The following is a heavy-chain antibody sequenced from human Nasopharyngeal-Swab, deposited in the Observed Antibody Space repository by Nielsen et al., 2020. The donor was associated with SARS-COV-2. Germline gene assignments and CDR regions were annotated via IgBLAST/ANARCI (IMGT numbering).Heavy chain of an antibody. CDR2: MNPNSGNT. V-gene: IGHV1-8*03. CDR3: PRVYCSSTSCFYGMDV. D-gene: IGHD2-2*01. J-gene: IGHJ6*02. CDR1: GYTFTSYD. Sequence: ASVKVPCKASGYTFTSYDINWVRQATGQGLEWMGWMNPNSGNTGYAQKFQGRVTITRNTSISTAYMELSSLRSEDTAVYYCPRVYCSSTSCFYGMDVWGQGTTVTVSS.